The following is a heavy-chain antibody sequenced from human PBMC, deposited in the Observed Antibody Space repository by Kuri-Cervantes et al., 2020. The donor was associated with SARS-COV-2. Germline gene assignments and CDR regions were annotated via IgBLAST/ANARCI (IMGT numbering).Heavy chain of an antibody. CDR3: ARSQGYCTANSCSWNWFDP. CDR1: GGTFSSYS. V-gene: IGHV1-69*13. J-gene: IGHJ5*02. Sequence: SVKVSCKASGGTFSSYSVNWVRQAPGQGLEWMGRIIPTFDTATYAQKFQGRVIFTADESWSTAYMEVNSLTSEDTAVYFCARSQGYCTANSCSWNWFDPWGQGTLGTVSS. D-gene: IGHD2-8*02. CDR2: IIPTFDTA.